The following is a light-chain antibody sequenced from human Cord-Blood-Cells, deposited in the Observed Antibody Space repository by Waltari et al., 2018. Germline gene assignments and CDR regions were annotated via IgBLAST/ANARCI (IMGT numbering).Light chain of an antibody. Sequence: DIQMTQSPSTLSASVGDRVTITCRASQSISSWLAWYQQKPGKAPKLLIYDASSWESGVPSRFSGSGSGTEFTLTISSLQPDDFATYYCQQYNSRTFGQGTKVEIK. V-gene: IGKV1-5*01. CDR3: QQYNSRT. CDR1: QSISSW. CDR2: DAS. J-gene: IGKJ1*01.